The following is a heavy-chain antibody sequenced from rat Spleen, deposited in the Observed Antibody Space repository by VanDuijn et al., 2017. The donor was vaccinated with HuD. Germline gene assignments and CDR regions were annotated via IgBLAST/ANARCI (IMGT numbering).Heavy chain of an antibody. CDR1: GFTFSDYY. CDR2: ISYDGNNT. D-gene: IGHD1-4*01. J-gene: IGHJ2*01. CDR3: ARPNYPGFNYFDY. V-gene: IGHV5-7*01. Sequence: EVQLVESGGGLVQSGRSMKLSCAASGFTFSDYYMAWVRLAPTKGLEWVATISYDGNNTYYRDSVKGRFTISRDNAKSTLYLHMDSLRSEDTATYYCARPNYPGFNYFDYWGQGVMVTVSS.